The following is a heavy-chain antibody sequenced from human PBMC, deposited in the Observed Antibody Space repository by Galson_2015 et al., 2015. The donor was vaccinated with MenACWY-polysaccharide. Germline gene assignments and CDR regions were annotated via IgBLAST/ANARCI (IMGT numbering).Heavy chain of an antibody. J-gene: IGHJ4*01. CDR1: GFTSSSYS. CDR3: AKHLVHGSEVFDY. D-gene: IGHD2-8*01. CDR2: VGANGRTT. V-gene: IGHV3-23*01. Sequence: SLRLSCAASGFTSSSYSMSWVRQAPGKGLDWVSVVGANGRTTYYADSAKGRFTISRDGSENTVYLQLNSLRAEDTAIYYCAKHLVHGSEVFDYWGHGTLVTVSS.